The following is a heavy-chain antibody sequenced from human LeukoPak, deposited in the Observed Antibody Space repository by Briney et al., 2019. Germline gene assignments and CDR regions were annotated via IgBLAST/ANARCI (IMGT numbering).Heavy chain of an antibody. V-gene: IGHV3-20*04. D-gene: IGHD4-11*01. CDR1: GFTFDDYC. J-gene: IGHJ4*02. Sequence: GGSLRLSCAASGFTFDDYCMSWVRQAPGKGLEWVSGINWNGGSTGYADSVKGRFTISRDNAKNSLFLQMNSLRAEDTALYYCARDGGDYSNLYYFDYWGQGTLVTVSS. CDR2: INWNGGST. CDR3: ARDGGDYSNLYYFDY.